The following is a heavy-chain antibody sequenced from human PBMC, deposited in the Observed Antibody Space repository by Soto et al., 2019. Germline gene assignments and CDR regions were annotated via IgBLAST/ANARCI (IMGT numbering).Heavy chain of an antibody. Sequence: QVQLVESGGGVVQPGRSLRLSCAASGFTFSSYGMHWVRQAPGKGLEWVAVISYDGSNKYYADSVKGRFTISRDNSKNTMYLQMNSLRAEDTAVYYCDSIPYSVSYLAYFDYWGQGTLVTVSS. CDR1: GFTFSSYG. D-gene: IGHD1-26*01. J-gene: IGHJ4*02. CDR2: ISYDGSNK. V-gene: IGHV3-30*03. CDR3: DSIPYSVSYLAYFDY.